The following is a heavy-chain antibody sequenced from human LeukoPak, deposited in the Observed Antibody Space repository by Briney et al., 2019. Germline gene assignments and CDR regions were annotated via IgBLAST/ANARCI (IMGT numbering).Heavy chain of an antibody. J-gene: IGHJ6*03. CDR3: ARAPLDCSGGSCYLLPYYYYYMDV. V-gene: IGHV1-69*05. D-gene: IGHD2-15*01. CDR1: GGTFSSYA. Sequence: SVKVSCKASGGTFSSYAISWVRQAPGQGLEWMGGIIPIFGTANYAQKFRGRVTITTDESTSTAYMELSSLRSEDTAVYYCARAPLDCSGGSCYLLPYYYYYMDVWGKGTTVTVSS. CDR2: IIPIFGTA.